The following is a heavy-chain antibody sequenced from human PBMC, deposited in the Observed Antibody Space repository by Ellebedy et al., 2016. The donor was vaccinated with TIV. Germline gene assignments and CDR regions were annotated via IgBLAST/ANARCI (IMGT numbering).Heavy chain of an antibody. CDR3: ARSSMIVLVPFDY. CDR2: IYYSGST. CDR1: GASITSSGYY. Sequence: MPSETLSLTCAVYGASITSSGYYWGWIRQPPGKGLEWIGSIYYSGSTYYNPSLNSRVTISVDTSKKQFSRKLSSVTAADTAVYYCARSSMIVLVPFDYWGQGTLVTVSS. D-gene: IGHD3-22*01. J-gene: IGHJ4*02. V-gene: IGHV4-39*01.